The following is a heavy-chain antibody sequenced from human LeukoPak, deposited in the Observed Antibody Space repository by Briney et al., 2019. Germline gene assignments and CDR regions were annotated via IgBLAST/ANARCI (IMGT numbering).Heavy chain of an antibody. Sequence: ASVKVSCKVSGYTLTELSMHWVRQAPGKGLEWMGGFDPGDGETIYAQKFQGRVTMTEDTSTDTAYMELSSLRSEDTAVYYCATDSSRSSWSYYYYGMDVWGQGTTVTVSS. CDR1: GYTLTELS. J-gene: IGHJ6*02. CDR2: FDPGDGET. CDR3: ATDSSRSSWSYYYYGMDV. D-gene: IGHD6-13*01. V-gene: IGHV1-24*01.